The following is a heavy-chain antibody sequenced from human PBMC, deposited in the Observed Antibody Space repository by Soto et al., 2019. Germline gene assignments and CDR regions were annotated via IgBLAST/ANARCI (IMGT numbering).Heavy chain of an antibody. V-gene: IGHV4-39*01. CDR3: AHSVVAGLGYYFDY. CDR2: IYYSGST. J-gene: IGHJ4*02. CDR1: GGSISSSSYY. D-gene: IGHD6-19*01. Sequence: ASETLSLTCTVSGGSISSSSYYWGWIRQPPGKGLEWIGSIYYSGSTYYNPSLKSRVTISVDTSKNQFSLKLSSVTAADTAVYYCAHSVVAGLGYYFDYWGQGTLVTVSS.